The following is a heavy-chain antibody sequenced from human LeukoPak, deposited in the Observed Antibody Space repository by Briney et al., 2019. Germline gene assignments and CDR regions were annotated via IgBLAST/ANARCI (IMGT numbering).Heavy chain of an antibody. Sequence: TGGSLRPSLPPSGFGLTSSFMHWAGQVPGKGREWVAAFSFDGVSEYYADSVKGRFTVSRDNAKSALYLEMRRLTAEDTAVYYCARDRFGSGKSFTYFDHWGQGALVAVSS. CDR1: GFGLTSSF. J-gene: IGHJ4*02. CDR2: FSFDGVSE. V-gene: IGHV3-30*03. CDR3: ARDRFGSGKSFTYFDH. D-gene: IGHD1-26*01.